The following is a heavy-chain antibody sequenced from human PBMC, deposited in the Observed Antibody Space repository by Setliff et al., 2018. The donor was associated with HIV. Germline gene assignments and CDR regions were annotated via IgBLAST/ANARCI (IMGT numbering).Heavy chain of an antibody. Sequence: PSETLSLTCTVSGGSFSGYYWSWIRQPPGKGLEWIGEINHSGSTNYNPSLKSRVTISVDTSKNQFSLNLSSVTAADTAVYYCATQITMVRGVVKRFDPWGQGTLVTVSS. D-gene: IGHD3-10*01. CDR1: GGSFSGYY. CDR2: INHSGST. V-gene: IGHV4-34*01. J-gene: IGHJ5*02. CDR3: ATQITMVRGVVKRFDP.